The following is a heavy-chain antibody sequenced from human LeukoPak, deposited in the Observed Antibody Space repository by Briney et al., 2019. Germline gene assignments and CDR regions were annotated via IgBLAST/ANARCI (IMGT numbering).Heavy chain of an antibody. CDR1: GFTFSSYG. V-gene: IGHV3-30*02. D-gene: IGHD6-19*01. CDR2: IRYDGSNK. CDR3: ARVSIGWYHFDY. J-gene: IGHJ4*02. Sequence: GGSLRLSCAASGFTFSSYGMHWVRQAPGKGLEWVAFIRYDGSNKYYADSVKGRFTVSRDNAKNTLYLQMNSLRAEDTAVYYCARVSIGWYHFDYWGQGTLVTVSS.